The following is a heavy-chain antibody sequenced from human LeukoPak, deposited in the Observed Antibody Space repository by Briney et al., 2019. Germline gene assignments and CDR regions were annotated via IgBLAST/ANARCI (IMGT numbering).Heavy chain of an antibody. CDR3: AVIVGAADY. Sequence: SGGSLRLSCAASGFTFSSYAMHWARQAPGKGLEWVSAISGSGGSTYYADSVKGRFTISRDNSKNTLYLQMNSQRAEDTAVYYCAVIVGAADYWGQGTLVTVSS. CDR2: ISGSGGST. CDR1: GFTFSSYA. V-gene: IGHV3-23*01. J-gene: IGHJ4*02. D-gene: IGHD1-26*01.